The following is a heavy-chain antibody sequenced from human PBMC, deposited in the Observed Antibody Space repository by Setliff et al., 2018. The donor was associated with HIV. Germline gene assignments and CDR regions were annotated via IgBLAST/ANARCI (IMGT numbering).Heavy chain of an antibody. CDR3: AKVFAYGIDGFDI. CDR1: GGTFSSYT. D-gene: IGHD4-17*01. J-gene: IGHJ3*02. V-gene: IGHV1-69*02. Sequence: GASVKVSCKASGGTFSSYTISWVRQAPGQGLEWRGRIIPILGIANYAQKFQGRVTITADKSTSTAYMELRSLSSEDTAVYYCAKVFAYGIDGFDIWGQGTLVTVSS. CDR2: IIPILGIA.